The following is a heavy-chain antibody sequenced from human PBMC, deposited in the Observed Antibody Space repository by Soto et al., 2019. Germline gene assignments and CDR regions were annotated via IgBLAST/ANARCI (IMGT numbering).Heavy chain of an antibody. J-gene: IGHJ5*02. Sequence: ASVKVSCKASGYTFTTYDINWVRQATGQGLEWMGWMNPNSGDTGYAEKFQGRVTMTRNTAINTAYMELNSLTSEDTAVYFCARGRDYAFWSGLNWFDPWGQGTLVTV. V-gene: IGHV1-8*01. D-gene: IGHD3-3*01. CDR1: GYTFTTYD. CDR3: ARGRDYAFWSGLNWFDP. CDR2: MNPNSGDT.